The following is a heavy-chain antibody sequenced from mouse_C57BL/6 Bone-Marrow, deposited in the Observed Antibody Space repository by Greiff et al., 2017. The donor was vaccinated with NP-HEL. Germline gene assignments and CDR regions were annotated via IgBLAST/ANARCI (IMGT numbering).Heavy chain of an antibody. Sequence: VQLKESGPGLVKPSQSLSLTCSVTGYSITSGYYWNWIRQFPGNKLEWMGYISYDGSNNYNPSLKNRISITRDTSKNQFFLKLNSVTTEDTATYYCARGGDYRTVDYWGQGTTLTVSS. CDR2: ISYDGSN. CDR3: ARGGDYRTVDY. V-gene: IGHV3-6*01. CDR1: GYSITSGYY. J-gene: IGHJ2*01. D-gene: IGHD2-4*01.